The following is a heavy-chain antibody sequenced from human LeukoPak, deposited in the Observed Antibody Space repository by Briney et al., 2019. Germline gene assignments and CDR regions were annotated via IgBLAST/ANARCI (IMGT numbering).Heavy chain of an antibody. V-gene: IGHV3-23*01. CDR1: GFTFTSYA. D-gene: IGHD4-17*01. CDR3: AARPHGDSPYFDF. CDR2: ISGSGGRT. Sequence: GGSLRLSCAASGFTFTSYAMSWVRQAPGKGLEWVSAISGSGGRTYYADSVKGRFTISRDNSKNTLYLQMNSLKAEDTAVYFCAARPHGDSPYFDFWGQGTLATVSS. J-gene: IGHJ4*02.